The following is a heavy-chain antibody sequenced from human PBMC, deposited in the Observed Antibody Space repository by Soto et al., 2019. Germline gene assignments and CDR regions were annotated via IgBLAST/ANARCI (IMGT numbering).Heavy chain of an antibody. D-gene: IGHD2-15*01. V-gene: IGHV4-34*01. CDR2: INHSGST. Sequence: QVQLQQWGAGLLKPSETLSLTCAVYGGSFSGYYWSWTRQPPGTGLEWIGEINHSGSTNYNPSLKSRVTISVDTSKNQFSLKLSSVTAADTAVYYCARGWGYCSGGSCYKDYYYYMDVWGKGTTVTVSS. CDR1: GGSFSGYY. J-gene: IGHJ6*03. CDR3: ARGWGYCSGGSCYKDYYYYMDV.